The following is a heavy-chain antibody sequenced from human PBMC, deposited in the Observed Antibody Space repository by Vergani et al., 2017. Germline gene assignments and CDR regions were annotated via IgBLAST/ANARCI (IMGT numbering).Heavy chain of an antibody. CDR3: XRGAYCGGDCYSNYYYYYMDV. J-gene: IGHJ6*03. D-gene: IGHD2-21*01. CDR2: MYYSGSP. CDR1: GGSISSGSYY. Sequence: QLQESGPGLVKPSETLSLTCTVSGGSISSGSYYWGWLRQPPGKGLEWIGSMYYSGSPYYNPSLKSRVTISVDTSKNQFSLKLNSVTAADTAVYYCXRGAYCGGDCYSNYYYYYMDVWGKGTSVTVSS. V-gene: IGHV4-39*07.